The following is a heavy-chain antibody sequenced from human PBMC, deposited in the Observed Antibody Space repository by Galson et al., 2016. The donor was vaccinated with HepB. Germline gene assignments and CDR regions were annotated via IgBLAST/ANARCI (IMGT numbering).Heavy chain of an antibody. Sequence: SLTLSCAASGFIFSTYGMPWARQAPGKGLKWVSGISYDETKKYSAASVTGRFIIPRDNSKNTLYLQMKSLRPEDTAIYYCVKGGGKMEWLLDYYLDVWGKGTTVIVSS. CDR1: GFIFSTYG. D-gene: IGHD3-3*01. J-gene: IGHJ6*03. V-gene: IGHV3-30*18. CDR2: ISYDETKK. CDR3: VKGGGKMEWLLDYYLDV.